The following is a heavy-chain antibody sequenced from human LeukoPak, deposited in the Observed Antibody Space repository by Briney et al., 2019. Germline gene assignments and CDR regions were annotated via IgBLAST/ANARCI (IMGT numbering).Heavy chain of an antibody. V-gene: IGHV3-21*01. J-gene: IGHJ6*03. CDR1: GFTFSSYS. CDR3: ARVLGGYDIRYYYYYYMDV. D-gene: IGHD5-12*01. Sequence: GGSLRLSCAASGFTFSSYSMNWVRQAPGKGLEWVSSISSSSSYIYYADSVKGRFTISRDNAKNSLYLQMNSLRAEDTAVYYCARVLGGYDIRYYYYYYMDVWGKGTTVTVSS. CDR2: ISSSSSYI.